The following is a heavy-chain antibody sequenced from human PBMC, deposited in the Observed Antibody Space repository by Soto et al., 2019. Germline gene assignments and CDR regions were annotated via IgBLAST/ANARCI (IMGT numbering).Heavy chain of an antibody. D-gene: IGHD6-19*01. V-gene: IGHV4-39*01. J-gene: IGHJ4*02. Sequence: SETLSLTCTVSGDSISSSSYYWGWIRQPPGKGLEWIGSIYYSGSTYYNPSLKSRVTISVDTSKNQFSLKLSSVTAADTAVYYCARRMGIAVAGTDFDYWGQGTLVTVSS. CDR3: ARRMGIAVAGTDFDY. CDR1: GDSISSSSYY. CDR2: IYYSGST.